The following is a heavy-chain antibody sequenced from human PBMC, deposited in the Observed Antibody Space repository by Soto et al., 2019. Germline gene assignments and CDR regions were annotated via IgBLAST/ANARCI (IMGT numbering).Heavy chain of an antibody. D-gene: IGHD7-27*01. CDR3: SADHPHTAWDGMDV. CDR1: GFDFGSFG. J-gene: IGHJ6*02. Sequence: GASVKVSCKASGFDFGSFGIQFLRQTRGRGLEWIGWIVVASGRTNYARQFQGRVAFSRDMSSTTAYMDLYDLKSDDTAVYFCSADHPHTAWDGMDVWGQGTTVTVSS. V-gene: IGHV1-58*02. CDR2: IVVASGRT.